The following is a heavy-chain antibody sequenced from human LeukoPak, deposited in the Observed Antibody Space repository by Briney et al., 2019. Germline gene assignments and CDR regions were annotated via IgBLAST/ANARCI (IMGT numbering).Heavy chain of an antibody. CDR1: GFTFDDYG. V-gene: IGHV3-20*04. CDR3: ARAIDDGDNWFDP. CDR2: INWNGGST. J-gene: IGHJ5*02. D-gene: IGHD1-1*01. Sequence: GRSLRHSCTTSGFTFDDYGMSWVRQAPGKGLEWVSGINWNGGSTGYADSVRGRFTISRDNAKNSLYLQMNSLRAEDTAFYYCARAIDDGDNWFDPWGQGTLVTVSS.